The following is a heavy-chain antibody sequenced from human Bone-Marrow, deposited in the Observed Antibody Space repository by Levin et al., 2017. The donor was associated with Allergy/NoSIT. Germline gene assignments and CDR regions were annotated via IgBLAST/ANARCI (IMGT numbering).Heavy chain of an antibody. D-gene: IGHD1-1*01. V-gene: IGHV3-33*01. J-gene: IGHJ4*02. CDR2: IWYDGANK. CDR1: GFKFSDRG. CDR3: ARDLDTSELFDS. Sequence: GGSLRLSCAASGFKFSDRGMHWVRQAPGKGLEWVGIIWYDGANKHYADSVRGRFTISRDNSKNTLYLQMNSLRAEDTAVYYCARDLDTSELFDSWGQGTLVTVAS.